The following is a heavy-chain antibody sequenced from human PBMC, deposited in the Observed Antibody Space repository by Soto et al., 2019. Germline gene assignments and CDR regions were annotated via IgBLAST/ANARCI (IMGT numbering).Heavy chain of an antibody. J-gene: IGHJ1*01. CDR2: ISYDGSNK. D-gene: IGHD3-22*01. V-gene: IGHV3-30*18. CDR3: AKDIYDSSGYYYEYFQH. Sequence: QVQLVESGGGVVQPGRSLRLSCAASGFTFSSYGMHWVRQAPGKGLEWVAVISYDGSNKYYADSVKGRFTISRDNSKNTLYLQMNSLRAEDTAVYYCAKDIYDSSGYYYEYFQHWGQGTLVTVSS. CDR1: GFTFSSYG.